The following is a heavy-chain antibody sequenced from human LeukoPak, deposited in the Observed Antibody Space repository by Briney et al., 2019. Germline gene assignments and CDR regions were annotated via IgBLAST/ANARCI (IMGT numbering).Heavy chain of an antibody. J-gene: IGHJ4*02. Sequence: VASVKVSCKASGYTFTGYYMHWVRQAPGQGLEWMGRINPNSGGTNYAQKFQGRVTMTRDTSISTAYMGLSRLRSDDTAVYYCARGYYDSSGYYSPGDYWGQGTLVTVSS. D-gene: IGHD3-22*01. CDR3: ARGYYDSSGYYSPGDY. CDR2: INPNSGGT. CDR1: GYTFTGYY. V-gene: IGHV1-2*06.